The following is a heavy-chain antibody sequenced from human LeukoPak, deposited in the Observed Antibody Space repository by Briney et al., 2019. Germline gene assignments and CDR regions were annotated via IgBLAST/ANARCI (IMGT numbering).Heavy chain of an antibody. D-gene: IGHD5-24*01. V-gene: IGHV1-18*01. CDR1: GYTFTSYG. Sequence: GASVKVSCKASGYTFTSYGISWVRQAPGQGLEWMGWISAYNGNTNYAQKLQGRVTMTTDTSTSTAYMELRSLRSDDTAVYYCARVEGEMATSLNYYYYMDVWGKGTTVTVSS. CDR2: ISAYNGNT. CDR3: ARVEGEMATSLNYYYYMDV. J-gene: IGHJ6*03.